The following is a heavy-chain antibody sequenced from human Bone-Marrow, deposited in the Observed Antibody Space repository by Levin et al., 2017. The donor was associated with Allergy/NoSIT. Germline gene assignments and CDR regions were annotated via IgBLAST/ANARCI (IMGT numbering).Heavy chain of an antibody. CDR3: TRARGDCYGCNAFDF. D-gene: IGHD2-21*02. J-gene: IGHJ3*01. Sequence: LSLTCAASGFTFSTYSMNWVRQAPGEGLEWVSSISTTSHYIYYADSVKGRFTISRDNAKNSLFLEMNSLRAEDTAVYYCTRARGDCYGCNAFDFWGQGTVVTVSS. CDR1: GFTFSTYS. CDR2: ISTTSHYI. V-gene: IGHV3-21*01.